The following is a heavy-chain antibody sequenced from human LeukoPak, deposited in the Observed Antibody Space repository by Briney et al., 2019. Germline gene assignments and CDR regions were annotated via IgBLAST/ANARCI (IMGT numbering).Heavy chain of an antibody. CDR1: GYTFTSYA. J-gene: IGHJ4*02. Sequence: VASVTVSCTASGYTFTSYAMHWVRQAPGQGLEWMGCIYGSNAATRQSQKFQGRLTISRDTSAATGYMELRSLRSDDTAVYYCARQDDGDYGYWGQGTLVTVSS. D-gene: IGHD4-17*01. V-gene: IGHV1-3*01. CDR2: IYGSNAAT. CDR3: ARQDDGDYGY.